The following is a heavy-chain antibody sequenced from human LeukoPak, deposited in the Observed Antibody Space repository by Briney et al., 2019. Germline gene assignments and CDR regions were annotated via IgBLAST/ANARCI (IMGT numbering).Heavy chain of an antibody. Sequence: GRSLRLSCAASGFTFSSYGMHWVRQAPGKGLEWVAVISYDGSNKYYADSVKGRFTISRDNSKNTLYLQMNSLRAEDTAVYYCAKDAPDYGDPRGFDYWGQGTLVTVSS. CDR1: GFTFSSYG. CDR3: AKDAPDYGDPRGFDY. V-gene: IGHV3-30*18. J-gene: IGHJ4*02. D-gene: IGHD4-17*01. CDR2: ISYDGSNK.